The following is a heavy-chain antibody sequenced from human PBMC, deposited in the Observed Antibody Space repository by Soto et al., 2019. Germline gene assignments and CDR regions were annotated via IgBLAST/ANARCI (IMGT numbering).Heavy chain of an antibody. CDR1: GFTFSTYA. CDR3: AKRAETFYSSYYSMGV. V-gene: IGHV3-23*01. CDR2: ITGDTRST. D-gene: IGHD3-10*01. J-gene: IGHJ6*02. Sequence: GGSLRLSCVASGFTFSTYAMSWVRQAPGKGLEWVSGITGDTRSTFYADSVKGRFTISRDNSKNTLYLQMSSLSAEDTAVYYCAKRAETFYSSYYSMGVWSQGTTVTVSS.